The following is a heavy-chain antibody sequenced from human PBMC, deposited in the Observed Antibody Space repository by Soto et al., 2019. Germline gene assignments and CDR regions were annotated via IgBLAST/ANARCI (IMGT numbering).Heavy chain of an antibody. J-gene: IGHJ5*01. CDR3: AGWYSSCYVGNWYDS. CDR2: IYYSGRT. CDR1: GGSITSVNYY. D-gene: IGHD6-19*01. Sequence: PSETLSLTCPVSGGSITSVNYYWSWIRQHPGKGLEWIGYIYYSGRTSYTPSLKSRVTISADTSKNQFSLNLSSVTAADTAVYYCAGWYSSCYVGNWYDSWGQGTLVTVSS. V-gene: IGHV4-31*03.